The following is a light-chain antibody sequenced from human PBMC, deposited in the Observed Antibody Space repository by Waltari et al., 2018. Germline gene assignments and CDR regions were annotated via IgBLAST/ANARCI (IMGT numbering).Light chain of an antibody. Sequence: QSVLTQPPSASGTPGQRVTISCSGRSSNIGTKTGNNYSYWYQHLPGTAPKLLIYRNDQRSSGVPDRFSGSKSGTSASLAISGLRSEDEAFYYCAAWDDSLKAWVFGGGTKLTVL. J-gene: IGLJ3*02. CDR1: SSNIGTKTGNNY. CDR2: RND. V-gene: IGLV1-47*01. CDR3: AAWDDSLKAWV.